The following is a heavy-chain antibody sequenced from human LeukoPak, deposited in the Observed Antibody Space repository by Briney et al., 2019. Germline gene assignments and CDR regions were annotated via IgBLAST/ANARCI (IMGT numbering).Heavy chain of an antibody. CDR1: GYTFTGYY. D-gene: IGHD6-13*01. CDR3: ARGPLYSSSSRGALLDY. CDR2: INPNSGGT. V-gene: IGHV1-2*02. J-gene: IGHJ4*02. Sequence: GASVKVSCKASGYTFTGYYMHWVRQAPGQGLEWMGWINPNSGGTNYAQKFQGRVTMTRDTSIGTAYMELSRLRSDDTAVYYCARGPLYSSSSRGALLDYWGQGTLVTVSS.